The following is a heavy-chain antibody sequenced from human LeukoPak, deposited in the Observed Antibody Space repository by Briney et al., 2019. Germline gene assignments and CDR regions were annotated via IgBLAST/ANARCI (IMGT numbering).Heavy chain of an antibody. V-gene: IGHV3-23*01. J-gene: IGHJ4*02. Sequence: GGSLRLSCAASGFTFNNYAMSWVRQAPGKGPEWLSAISGSGGSTTDADSVKGRFTISRDNSKNTLYLQMNSLRAEDTAVYYCANQDYDFWSGYYSNFYFDYWGQGTLVTVSS. CDR1: GFTFNNYA. CDR2: ISGSGGST. CDR3: ANQDYDFWSGYYSNFYFDY. D-gene: IGHD3-3*01.